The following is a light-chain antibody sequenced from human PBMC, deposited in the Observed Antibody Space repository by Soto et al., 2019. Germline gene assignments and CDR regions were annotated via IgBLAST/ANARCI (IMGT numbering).Light chain of an antibody. J-gene: IGLJ1*01. V-gene: IGLV1-44*01. CDR1: SSNIGRNS. CDR2: GNN. Sequence: SVLTQAPSVSGTPGQRVTITCSGSSSNIGRNSVNWNQHLPGTAPKLLTHGNNHRPSGVPDRFSGSKSGTSASLAISGLQPEDEADYCCAAWDDSLNEYVFGDGTKVTVL. CDR3: AAWDDSLNEYV.